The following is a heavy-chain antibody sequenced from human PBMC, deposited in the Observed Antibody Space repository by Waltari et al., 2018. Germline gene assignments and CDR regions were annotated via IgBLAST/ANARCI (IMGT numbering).Heavy chain of an antibody. CDR2: INQWGNT. V-gene: IGHV4-34*01. D-gene: IGHD1-26*01. J-gene: IGHJ4*02. CDR3: ARNKTRGAFDY. Sequence: VQLQQWGASLLQPSATLSLTCGASGGSLSGSYWSWIRQPPGKGRQWLGEINQWGNTNYNPSLRSRLTMSVHTSRAEFSMRLISVNAADTAIYHCARNKTRGAFDYWGQGILVIVSS. CDR1: GGSLSGSY.